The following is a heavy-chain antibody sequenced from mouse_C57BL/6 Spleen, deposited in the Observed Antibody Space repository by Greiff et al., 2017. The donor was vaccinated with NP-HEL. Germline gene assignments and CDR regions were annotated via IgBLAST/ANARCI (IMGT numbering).Heavy chain of an antibody. Sequence: EVQLQQSGPELVKPGASVKISCKASGYTFTDYYMNWVKQSHGKSLEWIGDINPNNGGTSYNQKFKGKATLTVDKSSSTAYMELRSLTSEDSAVYYCAPFITSDWDFDVWGTGTTVTVSS. V-gene: IGHV1-26*01. CDR1: GYTFTDYY. D-gene: IGHD1-1*01. CDR3: APFITSDWDFDV. J-gene: IGHJ1*03. CDR2: INPNNGGT.